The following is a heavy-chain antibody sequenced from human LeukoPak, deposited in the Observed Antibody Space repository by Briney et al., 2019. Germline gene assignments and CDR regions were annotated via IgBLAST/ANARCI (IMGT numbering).Heavy chain of an antibody. CDR3: AREKFDY. CDR1: GFSLRDYS. Sequence: PGGSLRLSCAASGFSLRDYSMDWVRQAPGKGLEWVSSISSSSRYTFYVDSVKGRFTISRDNAKNSLYLQMNSLSVEDTAVYYCAREKFDYWGQGTLVTVSS. J-gene: IGHJ4*02. CDR2: ISSSSRYT. V-gene: IGHV3-21*01.